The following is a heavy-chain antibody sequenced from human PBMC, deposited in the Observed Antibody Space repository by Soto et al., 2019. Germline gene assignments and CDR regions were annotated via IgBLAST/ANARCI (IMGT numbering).Heavy chain of an antibody. D-gene: IGHD3-3*01. V-gene: IGHV3-30-3*01. Sequence: GGSPRLSCAASGFTFSSYAMHWVRQAPGKGLEWVAVISYDGSNKYYADSVKGRFTISRDNSKNTLYLQMNSLRAEDTAVYYCARDRVRFLEWFPGYWGQGTLVTVSS. J-gene: IGHJ4*02. CDR1: GFTFSSYA. CDR3: ARDRVRFLEWFPGY. CDR2: ISYDGSNK.